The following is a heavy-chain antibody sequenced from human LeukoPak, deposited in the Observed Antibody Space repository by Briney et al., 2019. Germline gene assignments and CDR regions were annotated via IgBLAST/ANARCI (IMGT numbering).Heavy chain of an antibody. V-gene: IGHV3-30*02. CDR1: GFTFSSYG. CDR2: IRYDGSNK. Sequence: GGSLRLSCAASGFTFSSYGMHWVRQAPGKGLEWVAFIRYDGSNKYYADSVKGRFTISRDNSKNTLYLQMNSLRAEDTAVYYCAKEWYSSSSGFDYWGQGTLVTVSS. D-gene: IGHD6-6*01. J-gene: IGHJ4*02. CDR3: AKEWYSSSSGFDY.